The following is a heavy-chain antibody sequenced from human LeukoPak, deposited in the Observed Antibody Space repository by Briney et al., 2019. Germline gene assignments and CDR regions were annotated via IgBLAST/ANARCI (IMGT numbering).Heavy chain of an antibody. Sequence: PGGSLRLSCAASGFTFSSYEISWVRQAPGKGLDWVSGISGSGGNTYSADSVKGRFTIYRYNTKNKLHMQMNSARVEDTYEYYCAALAGGMRGYWGQGTLVTVSS. D-gene: IGHD3-16*01. CDR1: GFTFSSYE. J-gene: IGHJ4*02. CDR3: AALAGGMRGY. CDR2: ISGSGGNT. V-gene: IGHV3-23*01.